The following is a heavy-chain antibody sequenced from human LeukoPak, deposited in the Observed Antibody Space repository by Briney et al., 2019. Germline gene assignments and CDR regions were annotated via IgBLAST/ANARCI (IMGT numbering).Heavy chain of an antibody. CDR2: ISYHGSSK. Sequence: PGGSLRLSCAPSGFTFSDFGMHWVRQAPGKGLEWVTFISYHGSSKYYADSVKGRFTVSRDNSKYTLYLQMNNLRTEDTAVYYCAKAQYADDAFDIWGQGTMVTVSS. CDR3: AKAQYADDAFDI. V-gene: IGHV3-30*02. J-gene: IGHJ3*02. CDR1: GFTFSDFG.